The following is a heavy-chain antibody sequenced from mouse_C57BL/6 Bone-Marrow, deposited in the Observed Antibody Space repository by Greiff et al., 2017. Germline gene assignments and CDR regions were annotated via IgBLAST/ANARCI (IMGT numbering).Heavy chain of an antibody. Sequence: QVQLKQPGAELVKPGASVKMSCKASGYTFTSYWITWVKQRPGQGLEWIGEIYPPSGRTNYNEKFKSKAILTVDTSSNTAYMQLSSLTSEDSAVFYCARSGPLGRSFDYWGQGTTLTVSS. CDR2: IYPPSGRT. CDR3: ARSGPLGRSFDY. V-gene: IGHV1-55*01. J-gene: IGHJ2*01. CDR1: GYTFTSYW. D-gene: IGHD4-1*01.